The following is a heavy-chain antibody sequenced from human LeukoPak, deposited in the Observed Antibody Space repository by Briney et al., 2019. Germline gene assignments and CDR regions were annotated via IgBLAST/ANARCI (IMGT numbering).Heavy chain of an antibody. CDR1: GGSFSGYY. Sequence: SETLSLTCAVYGGSFSGYYWSWIRQPPGKGLEWIGEINHSGSTNYNPSLKSRATISVDTSKNQFSLKLSSVTAADTAVYYCARLNCGGDCYSDYWGQGTLVTVSS. CDR3: ARLNCGGDCYSDY. V-gene: IGHV4-34*01. D-gene: IGHD2-21*02. J-gene: IGHJ4*02. CDR2: INHSGST.